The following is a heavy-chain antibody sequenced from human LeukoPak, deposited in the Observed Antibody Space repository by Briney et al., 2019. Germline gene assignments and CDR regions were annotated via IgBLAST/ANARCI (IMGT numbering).Heavy chain of an antibody. CDR1: GGSFSGYY. CDR2: INHSGST. Sequence: PSETLSLTCAVYGGSFSGYYWSWIRQPPGKGLEWIGEINHSGSTNYNPSLKSRVTISVDTSKNQFSLKVNSVTAADTAVYYCARGPYYYDSSGYSSLDYWGQGTLVTVSS. J-gene: IGHJ4*02. CDR3: ARGPYYYDSSGYSSLDY. V-gene: IGHV4-34*01. D-gene: IGHD3-22*01.